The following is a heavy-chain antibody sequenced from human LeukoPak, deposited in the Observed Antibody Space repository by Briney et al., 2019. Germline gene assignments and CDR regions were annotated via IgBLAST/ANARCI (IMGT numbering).Heavy chain of an antibody. CDR3: ARETSQKGAHYMDV. CDR1: GGSISSYY. CDR2: IYYSGST. J-gene: IGHJ6*03. Sequence: SETLSLTCTVSGGSISSYYWSWIRQPPEKGREWIGYIYYSGSTNYNPSLKSRVTISVDTSKNQFSLKLSSVTAADTAVYYCARETSQKGAHYMDVWGKGTTVTISS. V-gene: IGHV4-59*01. D-gene: IGHD3-16*01.